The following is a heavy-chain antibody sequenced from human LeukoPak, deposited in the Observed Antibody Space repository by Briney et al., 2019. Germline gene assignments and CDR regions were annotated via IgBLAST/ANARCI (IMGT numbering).Heavy chain of an antibody. Sequence: PSETLSLTCAVYGGSFSGYYWSWIRQPPGKGLEWIGEINHSGSTNYNPSLKSRVTISVDTSKNQFSLKLSSVTAADTAVYYCASYSGIAVAGPYYFDYWGQGTLVTVSS. V-gene: IGHV4-34*01. CDR2: INHSGST. CDR1: GGSFSGYY. J-gene: IGHJ4*02. CDR3: ASYSGIAVAGPYYFDY. D-gene: IGHD6-19*01.